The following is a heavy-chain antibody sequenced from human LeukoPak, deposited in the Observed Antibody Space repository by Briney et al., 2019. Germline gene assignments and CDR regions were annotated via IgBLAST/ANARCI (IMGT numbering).Heavy chain of an antibody. CDR3: AKDGFGSGSFCY. CDR2: ISGSGGST. V-gene: IGHV3-23*01. Sequence: GGSLRLSCAASGFTFSSYAMSWVRQAPGKGLEWVSAISGSGGSTYYADSVKGRFTISRDNSKNTLYLQMNSLRAEDTAVYYWAKDGFGSGSFCYWGQGTLVTVSS. D-gene: IGHD3-10*01. J-gene: IGHJ4*02. CDR1: GFTFSSYA.